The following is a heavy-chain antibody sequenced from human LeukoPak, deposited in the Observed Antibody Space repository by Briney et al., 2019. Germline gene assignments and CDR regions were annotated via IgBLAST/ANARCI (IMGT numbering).Heavy chain of an antibody. CDR3: ACLTTADAFDI. Sequence: SETLSLTCTVSGGSISSYYWSWIRQPPGKGLGWIGYIYDSGSTNYNPSLKSRVSISVVPSKNQFSLKLSSVTAADTAVYYCACLTTADAFDIWGQGTMVTVSS. CDR1: GGSISSYY. V-gene: IGHV4-59*01. J-gene: IGHJ3*02. CDR2: IYDSGST. D-gene: IGHD3-22*01.